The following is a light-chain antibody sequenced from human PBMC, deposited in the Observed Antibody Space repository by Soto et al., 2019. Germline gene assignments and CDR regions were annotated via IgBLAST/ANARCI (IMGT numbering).Light chain of an antibody. V-gene: IGKV2-28*01. CDR1: QTLLHSNGYNY. Sequence: DIVMTQSPLSLPVTPGEPASITCRSSQTLLHSNGYNYVDWYLQKHGQTPQLLIYLGSNRASRVPDRFSGGGSGTDFALKISRVDVWDVEFYYCMQALQARRTFGQGTNVDIK. CDR2: LGS. CDR3: MQALQARRT. J-gene: IGKJ2*01.